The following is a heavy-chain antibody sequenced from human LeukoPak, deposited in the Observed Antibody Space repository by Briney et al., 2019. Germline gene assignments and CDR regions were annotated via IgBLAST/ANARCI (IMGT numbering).Heavy chain of an antibody. CDR2: ISYSGST. J-gene: IGHJ4*02. CDR1: RGSISSYY. D-gene: IGHD6-19*01. V-gene: IGHV4-59*08. Sequence: SETLSLTCTVSRGSISSYYWSWIRHPPRKGLEWIWHISYSGSTNYNTSPNSRVTISVDTSTNQFSLKLSPVTAADTAVYYCASLYSSALYSLVGWGQGTLVTVSS. CDR3: ASLYSSALYSLVG.